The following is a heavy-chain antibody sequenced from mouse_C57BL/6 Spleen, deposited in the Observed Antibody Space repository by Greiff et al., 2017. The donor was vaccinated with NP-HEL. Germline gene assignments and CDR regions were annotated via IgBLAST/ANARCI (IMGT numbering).Heavy chain of an antibody. J-gene: IGHJ2*01. V-gene: IGHV5-9-1*02. CDR2: ISSGGDYI. CDR1: GFTFSSYA. Sequence: EVKLVESGEGLVKPGGSLKLSCAASGFTFSSYAMSWVRQTPEKRLEWVAYISSGGDYIYYADTVKGRFTISRDNARNTLYLQMSSLKSEDTAMYYWTRVGNYDYLDYWGQGTTLTVSS. D-gene: IGHD2-4*01. CDR3: TRVGNYDYLDY.